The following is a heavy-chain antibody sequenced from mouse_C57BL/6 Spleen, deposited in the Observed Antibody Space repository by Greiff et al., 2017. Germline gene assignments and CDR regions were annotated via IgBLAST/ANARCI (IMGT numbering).Heavy chain of an antibody. J-gene: IGHJ1*03. D-gene: IGHD1-1*01. CDR3: ARGGYYGSSPYWYFDV. V-gene: IGHV1-77*01. Sequence: QVQLQQSGAELVKPGASVKISCKASGYTFTDYYINWVKQRPGQGLEWIGKIGPGSGSTYYNEKFKGKATLTADKSSSTAYMQLRSLTSEYSAVYFCARGGYYGSSPYWYFDVWGTGTTVTVSS. CDR1: GYTFTDYY. CDR2: IGPGSGST.